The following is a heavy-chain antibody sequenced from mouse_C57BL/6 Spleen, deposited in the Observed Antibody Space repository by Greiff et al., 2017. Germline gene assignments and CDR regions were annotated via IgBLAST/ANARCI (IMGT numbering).Heavy chain of an antibody. Sequence: VQLQQSGAELVRPGASVKLSCKASGYTFTDYYINWVKQRPGQGLEWIARIYPGSGNTYYNEKFKGKATLPAEKSSSTAYMQLSSLTSEDSAVYFCARGESSGRYFDDWGKGTTLTVAS. J-gene: IGHJ2*01. CDR1: GYTFTDYY. CDR3: ARGESSGRYFDD. V-gene: IGHV1-76*01. CDR2: IYPGSGNT. D-gene: IGHD3-2*02.